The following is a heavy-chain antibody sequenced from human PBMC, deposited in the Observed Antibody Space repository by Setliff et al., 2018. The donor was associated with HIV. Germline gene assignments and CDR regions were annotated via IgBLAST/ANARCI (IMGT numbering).Heavy chain of an antibody. V-gene: IGHV4-4*09. Sequence: PSETLSLTCTVSGGSISSYYWSWIRQPPGKGLEWLGHIYSSGSTNYNPSLKSRVTISVDTSKNQFSVKLNSVTAADTAVYYCARSKISGSNHETYGFDVWGQGTTVTVSS. J-gene: IGHJ6*02. CDR1: GGSISSYY. CDR3: ARSKISGSNHETYGFDV. CDR2: IYSSGST. D-gene: IGHD1-26*01.